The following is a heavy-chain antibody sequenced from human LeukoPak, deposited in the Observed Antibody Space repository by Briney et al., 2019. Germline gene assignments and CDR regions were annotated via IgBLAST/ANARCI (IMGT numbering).Heavy chain of an antibody. V-gene: IGHV1-2*02. CDR2: INPNNGGT. CDR3: ARMGTIAVAGTQYDY. Sequence: GASVEVSCKASGYTFTGYYIHWVRQAPGQGLEWMGWINPNNGGTNYARGFQGRVTMTRDTSISTAYMELTGLTSDDTAVYYCARMGTIAVAGTQYDYWGQGTLVTVSS. CDR1: GYTFTGYY. D-gene: IGHD6-19*01. J-gene: IGHJ4*02.